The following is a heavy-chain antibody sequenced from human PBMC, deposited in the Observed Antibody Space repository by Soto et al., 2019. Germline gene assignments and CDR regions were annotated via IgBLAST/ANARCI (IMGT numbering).Heavy chain of an antibody. CDR1: GFPFSDYA. J-gene: IGHJ4*02. V-gene: IGHV3-23*01. D-gene: IGHD3-16*01. CDR3: VKGIYVWGVTGDY. CDR2: ITATDGST. Sequence: EVQLLESGGGLAQPGGSLRVSCAASGFPFSDYAMSWVRQAPGKGLEWVSIITATDGSTYYADSVKGRFTISRDDAKNTLHLQMNSLRVEDTAVYYCVKGIYVWGVTGDYWGQGTLVTVSS.